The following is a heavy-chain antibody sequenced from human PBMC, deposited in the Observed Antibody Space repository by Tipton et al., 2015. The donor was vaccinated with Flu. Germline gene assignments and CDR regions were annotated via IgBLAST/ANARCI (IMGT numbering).Heavy chain of an antibody. Sequence: GSLRLSCAASGFIFSRYGMSWVRQAPGKGLEWVSVIYRGGTTYVADSVKGRCTISRDNSKNTLYLQWNSLTTEDTAVYYCATLGNSGTDGFDIWGQGTMVAVSP. CDR2: IYRGGTT. CDR3: ATLGNSGTDGFDI. J-gene: IGHJ3*02. V-gene: IGHV3-66*02. CDR1: GFIFSRYG. D-gene: IGHD5-12*01.